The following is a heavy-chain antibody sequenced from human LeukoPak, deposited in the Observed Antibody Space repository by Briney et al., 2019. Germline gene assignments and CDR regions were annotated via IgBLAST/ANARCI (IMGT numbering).Heavy chain of an antibody. J-gene: IGHJ4*02. V-gene: IGHV3-30*02. CDR2: IRYDGSNK. CDR1: GFTCSSYG. D-gene: IGHD7-27*01. CDR3: AKDRGIRRSGVFDY. Sequence: GASLRLSCAASGFTCSSYGMHWVRQAPGKGLEWVAFIRYDGSNKYYADSVEGRFTISRDNSKNTLYLQMNSLRAEDTAVYYCAKDRGIRRSGVFDYWGQGTLVTVSS.